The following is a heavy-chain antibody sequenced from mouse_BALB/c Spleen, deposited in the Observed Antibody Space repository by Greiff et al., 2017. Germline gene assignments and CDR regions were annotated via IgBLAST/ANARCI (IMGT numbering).Heavy chain of an antibody. J-gene: IGHJ2*01. D-gene: IGHD1-1*01. CDR2: ISSGSSTI. CDR1: GFTFSSFG. Sequence: EVQGVESGGGLVQPGGSRKLSCAASGFTFSSFGMHWVRQAPEKGLEWVAYISSGSSTIYYADTVKGRFTISRDNPKNTLFLQMTSLRSEDTAMYYCARKDYGLDYWGQGTTLTVSS. CDR3: ARKDYGLDY. V-gene: IGHV5-17*02.